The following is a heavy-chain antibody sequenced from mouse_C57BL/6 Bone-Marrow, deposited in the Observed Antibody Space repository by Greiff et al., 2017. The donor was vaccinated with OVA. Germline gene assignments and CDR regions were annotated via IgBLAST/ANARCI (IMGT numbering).Heavy chain of an antibody. CDR3: ARPYDYDGGDY. CDR1: GYTFTSYW. CDR2: IYPGSGST. V-gene: IGHV1-55*01. D-gene: IGHD2-4*01. J-gene: IGHJ2*01. Sequence: QVQLKQPGAELVKPGASVKMSCKASGYTFTSYWITWVKQRPGQGLEWIGDIYPGSGSTNYNEKFKSKATLTVDTSSSTAYMQLSSLTSEDSAVYYCARPYDYDGGDYWGQGTTLTVSS.